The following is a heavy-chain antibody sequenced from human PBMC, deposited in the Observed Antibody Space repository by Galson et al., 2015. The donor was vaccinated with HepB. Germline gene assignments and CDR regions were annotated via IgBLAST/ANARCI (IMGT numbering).Heavy chain of an antibody. CDR2: IGVNAGNT. V-gene: IGHV3-23*01. J-gene: IGHJ4*02. D-gene: IGHD3-22*01. CDR3: ARDHRPHYDYDNTGYYDY. CDR1: GFTFSSLG. Sequence: SLRLSCAASGFTFSSLGMIWVRQAPGKGLECVSAIGVNAGNTDYADSVKGRFTISRDNSKNTLLLHMNSLRPEDTAVYYCARDHRPHYDYDNTGYYDYWGQGILVTVSS.